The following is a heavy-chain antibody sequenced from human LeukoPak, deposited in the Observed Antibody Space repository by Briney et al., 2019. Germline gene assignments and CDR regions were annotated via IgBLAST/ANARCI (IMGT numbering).Heavy chain of an antibody. V-gene: IGHV3-33*01. CDR1: GFRFSIYG. CDR2: VSYDGSNK. CDR3: AREIGSVYFDY. Sequence: GGSLRLSCTASGFRFSIYGIHWVRQTPGKGLEWVALVSYDGSNKDYADSVKGRFTISRDNSKNTVYLQINSLRAEDTAVYYCAREIGSVYFDYWGQGTLVTVSS. J-gene: IGHJ4*02. D-gene: IGHD1-26*01.